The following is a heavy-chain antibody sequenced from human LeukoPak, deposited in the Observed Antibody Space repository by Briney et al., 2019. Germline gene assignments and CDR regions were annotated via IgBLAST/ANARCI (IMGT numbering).Heavy chain of an antibody. V-gene: IGHV4-61*01. CDR3: ARSLMITFGGVIVDAFDI. CDR2: IYYSGST. CDR1: GGSVSSGSYY. Sequence: SETLSLTCTVSGGSVSSGSYYWSWIRQPPGKGLEWIGYIYYSGSTNYNPSLKSRVTISVDTSKNLFSLKLSSVTAADTAVYYCARSLMITFGGVIVDAFDIWGQGTMVTVSS. J-gene: IGHJ3*02. D-gene: IGHD3-16*02.